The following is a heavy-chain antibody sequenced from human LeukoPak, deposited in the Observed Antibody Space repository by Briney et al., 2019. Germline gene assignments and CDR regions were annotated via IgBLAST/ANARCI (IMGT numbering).Heavy chain of an antibody. CDR1: GGSFSGYY. D-gene: IGHD3-10*01. Sequence: SETLSLTCAVYGGSFSGYYWSWIRQPPGKGLEWIGEINHSGSTNYNPSLKSRVTISVDTSKNQFSLKLSSVTAADTGVYYWARGSPTGGGDYWGQGTLVTASS. CDR2: INHSGST. V-gene: IGHV4-34*01. J-gene: IGHJ4*02. CDR3: ARGSPTGGGDY.